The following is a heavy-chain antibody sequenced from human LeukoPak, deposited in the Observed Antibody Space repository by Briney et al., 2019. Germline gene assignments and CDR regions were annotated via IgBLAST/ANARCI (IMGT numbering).Heavy chain of an antibody. Sequence: PGGSLRLSCAASGFTFSSYAMSWVRQAPGKGLEWVSAISGSGGSTYYADSVKGRFTISRDNSKNTPYLQMNSLRAEDTAVYYCAKGGSIGITMIVVVMGLDYWGQGTLVTVSS. CDR3: AKGGSIGITMIVVVMGLDY. CDR2: ISGSGGST. J-gene: IGHJ4*02. V-gene: IGHV3-23*01. D-gene: IGHD3-22*01. CDR1: GFTFSSYA.